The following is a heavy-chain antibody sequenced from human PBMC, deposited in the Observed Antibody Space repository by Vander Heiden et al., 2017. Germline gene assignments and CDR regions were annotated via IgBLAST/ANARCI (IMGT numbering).Heavy chain of an antibody. Sequence: EVQLLESGGGLVQPGGSLRLSCAASGFTFSSYAMSWVRQAPGKGLEWVSAISGSGGSTYYADAGKGRFTISRDNSKNTRDLQRNSLRAEETAVYYCAKVFVHTGTRSYYFDYWVQGTMVTVYS. V-gene: IGHV3-23*01. CDR3: AKVFVHTGTRSYYFDY. D-gene: IGHD4-17*01. CDR2: ISGSGGST. J-gene: IGHJ4*02. CDR1: GFTFSSYA.